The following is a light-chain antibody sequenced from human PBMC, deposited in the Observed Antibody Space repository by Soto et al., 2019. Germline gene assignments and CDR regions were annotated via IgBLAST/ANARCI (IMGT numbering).Light chain of an antibody. CDR3: SSFSSSSTPYV. CDR2: EVN. Sequence: QSVLTQPASVSGSPGQSITIPCTGTSSDVGGYKYVSWYQQHPGKAPKLMIFEVNSRPSGVSNRFSGSKSGNTASLTISGLRAEDEADYYCSSFSSSSTPYVFGTGTKVTVL. J-gene: IGLJ1*01. CDR1: SSDVGGYKY. V-gene: IGLV2-14*01.